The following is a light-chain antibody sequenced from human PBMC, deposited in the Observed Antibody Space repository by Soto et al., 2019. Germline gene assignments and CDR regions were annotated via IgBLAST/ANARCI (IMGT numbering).Light chain of an antibody. J-gene: IGKJ1*01. Sequence: EIVLTHSPGTLSLSPGEGATLSCRASQTVSSSFLACYQQKAGQAPRLLIYGASSRATGIPDRFSGSGSGTDFTLTITRLEPEDFAVYYCQQYGSSPGTFGQGTKVEIK. V-gene: IGKV3-20*01. CDR3: QQYGSSPGT. CDR1: QTVSSSF. CDR2: GAS.